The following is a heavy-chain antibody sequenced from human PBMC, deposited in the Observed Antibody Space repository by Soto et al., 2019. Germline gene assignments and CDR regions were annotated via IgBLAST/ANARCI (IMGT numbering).Heavy chain of an antibody. CDR3: ARVEGFLEWLHHYYYYYGMDV. J-gene: IGHJ6*02. CDR2: MNPNSGNT. D-gene: IGHD3-3*01. CDR1: GYTFTSYD. Sequence: QVQLVQSGAEVKKPGASVKVSCKASGYTFTSYDINWVRQATGQGLEWMGWMNPNSGNTGYAQKFQGRVTMTRNTSKSTAYTELSSLRSEETAVYYCARVEGFLEWLHHYYYYYGMDVWGQGTTVTVS. V-gene: IGHV1-8*01.